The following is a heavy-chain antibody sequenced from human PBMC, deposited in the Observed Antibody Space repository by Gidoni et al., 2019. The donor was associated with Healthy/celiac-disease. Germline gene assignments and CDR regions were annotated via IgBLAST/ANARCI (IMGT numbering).Heavy chain of an antibody. Sequence: STYYNPSLKSRVTISVDTSKNQFSLKLSSVTAADTAVYYCAREGYCSGGSCYRDYYGMDVWGQGTTVTVSS. CDR3: AREGYCSGGSCYRDYYGMDV. CDR2: ST. J-gene: IGHJ6*02. D-gene: IGHD2-15*01. V-gene: IGHV4-39*02.